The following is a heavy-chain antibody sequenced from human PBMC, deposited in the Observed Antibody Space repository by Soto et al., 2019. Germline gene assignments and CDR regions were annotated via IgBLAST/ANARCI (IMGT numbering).Heavy chain of an antibody. Sequence: QMQLVESGGGVVQPGRSLRLSCGVSGFTFSSYGMHWVRQAPGKGLEWVAVIWYDGSKKYYADSVQGRFTISRDNSKNTLYLQMNSLRAEDTAVYYCARVAPSNYGMDVWGQGTTVTVSS. D-gene: IGHD2-2*01. CDR3: ARVAPSNYGMDV. CDR1: GFTFSSYG. V-gene: IGHV3-33*01. CDR2: IWYDGSKK. J-gene: IGHJ6*02.